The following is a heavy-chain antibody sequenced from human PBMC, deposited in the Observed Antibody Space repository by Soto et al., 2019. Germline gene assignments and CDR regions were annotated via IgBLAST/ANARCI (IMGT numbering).Heavy chain of an antibody. D-gene: IGHD2-15*01. CDR3: ARVQSCYGSFDY. CDR1: GGSISSGDYY. CDR2: IYYSGST. Sequence: QVQLQESGPGLVKPSQTLSLTCTVSGGSISSGDYYWSWIRQPPGKGLEWIGYIYYSGSTYYNPSLMCGVTISVDTSKNQSSLKLSSVTAADTAVYYCARVQSCYGSFDYWVQVTLVTFSS. J-gene: IGHJ4*02. V-gene: IGHV4-30-4*01.